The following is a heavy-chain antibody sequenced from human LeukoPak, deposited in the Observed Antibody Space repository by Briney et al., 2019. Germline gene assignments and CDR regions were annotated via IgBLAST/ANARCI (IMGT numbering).Heavy chain of an antibody. Sequence: SETLSLTCAVYGGSFSGYYWSWIRQPPGKGLEWIGEINHSGSTNYNPPLKSRVTISVDTSKNQFSLQLNSVTPEDTAVYYCARAGRFLEWFILGDAFDIWGQGTMVTVSS. CDR2: INHSGST. J-gene: IGHJ3*02. V-gene: IGHV4-34*01. CDR3: ARAGRFLEWFILGDAFDI. D-gene: IGHD3-3*01. CDR1: GGSFSGYY.